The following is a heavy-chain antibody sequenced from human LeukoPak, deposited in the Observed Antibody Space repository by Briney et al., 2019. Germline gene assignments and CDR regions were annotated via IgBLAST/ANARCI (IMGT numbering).Heavy chain of an antibody. J-gene: IGHJ4*02. CDR1: GGSFSGYY. D-gene: IGHD3-3*01. CDR3: AGGPDLSTIFGVVIPYYFDY. CDR2: INHSGST. V-gene: IGHV4-34*01. Sequence: PSETLSLTCAVYGGSFSGYYWSWIRQPPGKGLEWIGEINHSGSTNYNPSLKSRVTISVDTSKNQFSLKLSSVTAADTAVYYCAGGPDLSTIFGVVIPYYFDYWGQGTLVTVSS.